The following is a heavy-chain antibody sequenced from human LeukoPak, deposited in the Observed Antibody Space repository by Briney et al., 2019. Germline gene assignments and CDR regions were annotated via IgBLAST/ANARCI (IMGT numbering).Heavy chain of an antibody. CDR3: ARWYCVSNTCYHMDV. J-gene: IGHJ6*03. V-gene: IGHV4-59*02. CDR1: GGSVNSYY. CDR2: IYYTGST. D-gene: IGHD2-2*01. Sequence: SETLSLTCAVSGGSVNSYYWSWIRQPPGEGLGWMGYIYYTGSTNYNPSLKSRVTMSVDTSKNQLSLTVSSVTAADTAVHYCARWYCVSNTCYHMDVWGKGTTVTVSS.